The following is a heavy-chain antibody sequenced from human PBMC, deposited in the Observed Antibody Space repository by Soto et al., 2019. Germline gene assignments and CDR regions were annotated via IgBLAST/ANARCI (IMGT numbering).Heavy chain of an antibody. Sequence: QVQLVESGGGVVQPGRSLRLSCAASGFTFSSYGMHWVRQAPGKGLEWVAVIWYDGSNKYYADSVMGRFTISKANSKNTLYQQMNSLRAEDTAVYYCARHFHDIVVVPAALDYWGQGTLVTVSS. D-gene: IGHD2-2*01. CDR2: IWYDGSNK. CDR3: ARHFHDIVVVPAALDY. CDR1: GFTFSSYG. J-gene: IGHJ4*02. V-gene: IGHV3-33*01.